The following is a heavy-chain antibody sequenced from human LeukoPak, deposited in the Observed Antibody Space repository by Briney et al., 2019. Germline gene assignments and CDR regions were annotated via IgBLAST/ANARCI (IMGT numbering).Heavy chain of an antibody. CDR1: GFTFNIYW. V-gene: IGHV3-7*01. J-gene: IGHJ1*01. CDR3: ARDQNFQQ. Sequence: GGSLRLSCAASGFTFNIYWMSWVRQAPGKGLEWVANIKEDGSVKYYVDSVKGRFTISRDNTKSSLYLQMNSLRVEDTAVYYCARDQNFQQWGQGTLVTVSS. CDR2: IKEDGSVK.